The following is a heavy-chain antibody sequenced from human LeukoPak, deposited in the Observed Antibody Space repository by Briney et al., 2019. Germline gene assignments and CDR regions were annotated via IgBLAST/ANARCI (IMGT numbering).Heavy chain of an antibody. Sequence: NPSQTLSLTCTVSGGSISSGGYYWSWIRQHPGKGLEWIGYIYYSGSTYYNPSLKSRVTISVDTSKNQFSLKLSSVTAADTAVYYCARDLRFGRQDCSSTSCYTGGDAFDIWGQGTMVTVSS. CDR1: GGSISSGGYY. D-gene: IGHD2-2*02. V-gene: IGHV4-31*03. CDR3: ARDLRFGRQDCSSTSCYTGGDAFDI. J-gene: IGHJ3*02. CDR2: IYYSGST.